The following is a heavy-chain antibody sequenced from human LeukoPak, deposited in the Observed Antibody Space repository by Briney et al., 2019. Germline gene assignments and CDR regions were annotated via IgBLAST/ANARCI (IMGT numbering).Heavy chain of an antibody. Sequence: GGSLRLSCAASGFTFSDYHMTWIRQGPGKGLEWISYISTRTSITYYAGSVKGRFTISRDNPKNSLYLQMNSLRADDTAVYYCARFTVPPAINVEGYYFDYWGQGTLVSVSS. J-gene: IGHJ4*02. D-gene: IGHD2-2*02. CDR2: ISTRTSIT. CDR3: ARFTVPPAINVEGYYFDY. CDR1: GFTFSDYH. V-gene: IGHV3-11*04.